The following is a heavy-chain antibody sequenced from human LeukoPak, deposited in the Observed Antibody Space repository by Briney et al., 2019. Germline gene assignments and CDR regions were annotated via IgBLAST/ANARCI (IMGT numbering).Heavy chain of an antibody. CDR1: GFTFSSYG. CDR2: IHYDGGNK. V-gene: IGHV3-30*02. CDR3: ARDRIVGTSFDF. J-gene: IGHJ4*02. D-gene: IGHD1-26*01. Sequence: GGSLRLSCAASGFTFSSYGMHWVRQAPGKGLEWVTFIHYDGGNKYYADSVKGRFTISRDNSKNMLYLQMNSLRVEDTAVYYCARDRIVGTSFDFWGQGILVTVSS.